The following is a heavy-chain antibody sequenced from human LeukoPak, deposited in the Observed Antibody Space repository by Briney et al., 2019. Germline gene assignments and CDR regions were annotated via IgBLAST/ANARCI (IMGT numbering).Heavy chain of an antibody. D-gene: IGHD3-22*01. Sequence: SETLSLTCAVYGGSFSGYYWSWIRQPPGKGLEWIGYIYYSGSTNYNPSLKSRVTISVDTSKNQFSLKLSSVTAADTAVYYCARDRGHYYDSSGYYSEGMDVWGQGTTVTVSS. J-gene: IGHJ6*02. CDR1: GGSFSGYY. CDR2: IYYSGST. V-gene: IGHV4-59*01. CDR3: ARDRGHYYDSSGYYSEGMDV.